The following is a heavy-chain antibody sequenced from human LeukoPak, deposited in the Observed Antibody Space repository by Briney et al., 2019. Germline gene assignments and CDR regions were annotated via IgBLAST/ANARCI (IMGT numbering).Heavy chain of an antibody. CDR2: IYSGGST. Sequence: GGSLRLSCAASGFTVSSNYMSWFRQAPGKGLEWVSVIYSGGSTYYADSVKGRFTISRDNSKNTLYLQMNSLRAEDTAVYYCALSVLGSYNWFDPWGQGTLVTVSS. D-gene: IGHD3-10*01. CDR3: ALSVLGSYNWFDP. J-gene: IGHJ5*02. V-gene: IGHV3-66*01. CDR1: GFTVSSNY.